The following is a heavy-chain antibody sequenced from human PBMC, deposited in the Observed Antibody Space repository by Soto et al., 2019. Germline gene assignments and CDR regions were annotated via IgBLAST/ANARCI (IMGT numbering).Heavy chain of an antibody. CDR2: ISAYNGNT. J-gene: IGHJ4*02. CDR1: GYTFTSYG. D-gene: IGHD3-22*01. V-gene: IGHV1-18*04. Sequence: ASVKVSCKASGYTFTSYGISWVRQAPGQGLEWMGWISAYNGNTNYAQKLQGRVTMTTDTSTSTAYMELRSLRSDDTAVYYCARDTYYYDSSGYSPAFDYWGQGTLVTV. CDR3: ARDTYYYDSSGYSPAFDY.